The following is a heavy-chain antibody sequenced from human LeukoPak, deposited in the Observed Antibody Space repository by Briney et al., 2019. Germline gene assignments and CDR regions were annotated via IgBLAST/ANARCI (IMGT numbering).Heavy chain of an antibody. CDR1: GYTFTSYA. CDR2: INAGNGNT. D-gene: IGHD3-16*01. CDR3: AGVPGLQPKGDDY. Sequence: ASVKVSCKASGYTFTSYAMHWVRQAPGQRLEWMGWINAGNGNTKYSQKFQGRVTITRDTSASTAYMGLSSLRSEDTAVYYCAGVPGLQPKGDDYWGQGTLVTVSS. V-gene: IGHV1-3*01. J-gene: IGHJ4*02.